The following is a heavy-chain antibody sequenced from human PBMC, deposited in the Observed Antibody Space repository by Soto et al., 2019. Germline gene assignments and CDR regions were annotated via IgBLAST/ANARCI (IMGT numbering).Heavy chain of an antibody. CDR2: INAGNGNT. D-gene: IGHD3-9*01. Sequence: ASVKVSCKASGYTFTSYAMHWVRPAPGQRLEWMGWINAGNGNTKYSQKFQGRVTITRDTSASTAYMELSSLRSEDTAVYYCARAHYDILTGYSLNWFDPWGQGTLVTAPQ. J-gene: IGHJ5*02. V-gene: IGHV1-3*01. CDR3: ARAHYDILTGYSLNWFDP. CDR1: GYTFTSYA.